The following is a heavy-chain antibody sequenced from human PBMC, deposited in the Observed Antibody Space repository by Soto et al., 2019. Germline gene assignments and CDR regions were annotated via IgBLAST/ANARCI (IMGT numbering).Heavy chain of an antibody. D-gene: IGHD5-18*01. Sequence: GGSLRLSCKASGFNFRSYAMSWVRQAPGKGLEWVSIISSNGESTYHTDATYYADSVRGRFSISRDNSKNTLYLQMNDLTSEDTAVYYCVRVAWGYSFGNGMDDWGQGTTVTVSS. CDR1: GFNFRSYA. CDR3: VRVAWGYSFGNGMDD. J-gene: IGHJ6*02. V-gene: IGHV3-23*01. CDR2: ISSNGESTYHTDAT.